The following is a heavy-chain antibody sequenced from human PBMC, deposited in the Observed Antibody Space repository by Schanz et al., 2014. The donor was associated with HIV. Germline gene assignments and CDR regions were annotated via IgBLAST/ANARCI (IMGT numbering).Heavy chain of an antibody. CDR2: IKGDGISV. CDR3: AKDAYASKYINWVDP. CDR1: GSSFSTTW. D-gene: IGHD2-2*01. V-gene: IGHV3-74*01. Sequence: EVQLGESGGGLVQPGGSLRLSCAASGSSFSTTWMHWVRQVPGQGLEWISLIKGDGISVNYADSVKGRFTISRDNSKNTLYLQMISLRVEDTAVYYCAKDAYASKYINWVDPWGQGTLVTVSS. J-gene: IGHJ5*02.